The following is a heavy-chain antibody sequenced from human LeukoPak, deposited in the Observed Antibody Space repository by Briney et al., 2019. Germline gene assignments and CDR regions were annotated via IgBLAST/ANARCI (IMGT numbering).Heavy chain of an antibody. CDR2: IRYDGSNK. V-gene: IGHV3-30*02. Sequence: GGCLRLSCAASGFTFSNYAIHSVRQAPGKGLEWVAFIRYDGSNKYYVDSVKGRCTISRDNSKNTLYLQMNSLRVEDTAVYFCARGLSLSGYLDAFDIWGQGTTVTVSS. J-gene: IGHJ3*02. D-gene: IGHD3-22*01. CDR1: GFTFSNYA. CDR3: ARGLSLSGYLDAFDI.